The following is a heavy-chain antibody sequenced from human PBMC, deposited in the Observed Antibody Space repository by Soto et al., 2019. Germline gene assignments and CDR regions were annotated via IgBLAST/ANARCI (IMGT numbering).Heavy chain of an antibody. D-gene: IGHD3-16*01. V-gene: IGHV2-5*02. CDR2: IYWDDDK. CDR3: AHKGDGDRGFKY. J-gene: IGHJ4*02. CDR1: GFSLSTSGVG. Sequence: QITLKESGPTLVKPTQTLTLTCTFSGFSLSTSGVGVGWIRQPPGKALEWLALIYWDDDKRYSPSLKSRLTITKDTSKNQVVLTMTNMDPVDTASYYCAHKGDGDRGFKYWGRGTLVTVSS.